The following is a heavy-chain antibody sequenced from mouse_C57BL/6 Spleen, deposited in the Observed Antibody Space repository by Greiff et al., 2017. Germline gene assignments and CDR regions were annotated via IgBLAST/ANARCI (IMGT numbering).Heavy chain of an antibody. Sequence: EVKLVESGGGLVKPGGSLKLSCAASGFTFSSYAMSWVRQTPEKRLEWVATISDGGSYTYYPDNVKGRFTISRDNAKNNLYLQMSHLKSEDTAMYYCARALYDGYYSFFDYWGQGTTLTVSS. CDR2: ISDGGSYT. V-gene: IGHV5-4*03. CDR1: GFTFSSYA. J-gene: IGHJ2*01. CDR3: ARALYDGYYSFFDY. D-gene: IGHD2-3*01.